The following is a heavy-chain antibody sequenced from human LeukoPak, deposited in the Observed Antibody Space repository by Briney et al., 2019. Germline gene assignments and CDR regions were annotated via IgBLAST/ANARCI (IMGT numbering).Heavy chain of an antibody. J-gene: IGHJ4*02. V-gene: IGHV3-23*01. CDR2: ISGSGGST. Sequence: GGSLRLSXAASGFTFSSYAMSWVSQAPGKGLEWVSAISGSGGSTYYADSAKGRFTISRDNSKNTLYLQMNSLRAEDTAVYYCAKDKGQLMYYFDYWGQGTPVTVSS. D-gene: IGHD5-18*01. CDR3: AKDKGQLMYYFDY. CDR1: GFTFSSYA.